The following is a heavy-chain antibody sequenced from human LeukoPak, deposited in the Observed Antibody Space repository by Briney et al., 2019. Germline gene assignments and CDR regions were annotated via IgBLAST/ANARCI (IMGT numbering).Heavy chain of an antibody. CDR2: ISGGGFNT. CDR3: ASAYPYGDYETS. D-gene: IGHD4-17*01. V-gene: IGHV3-23*01. CDR1: GFTFSNYA. J-gene: IGHJ5*02. Sequence: GGSLRLSCAASGFTFSNYAMNWVRQAPGKGLEWVSGISGGGFNTYYADSVKGRFTISRDNSMNTVYLQMNNLRAEDTAVYYCASAYPYGDYETSWGQGTLVTVSS.